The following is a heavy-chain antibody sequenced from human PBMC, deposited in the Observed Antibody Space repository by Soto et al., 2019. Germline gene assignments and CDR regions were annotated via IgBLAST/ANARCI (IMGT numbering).Heavy chain of an antibody. CDR3: ARQGRPGYCTGGNCYPTFDI. CDR1: GSSMSSSAYY. CDR2: VYYTGIT. J-gene: IGHJ3*02. D-gene: IGHD2-15*01. Sequence: QMHLQQSGPGLVKPSETLSLTCTVAGSSMSSSAYYWGWIRQPPGKGLEWIGSVYYTGITAYKSSHESRVSISADTSTNQFSLRLTSLSAADTAIYFCARQGRPGYCTGGNCYPTFDIWGPGTMVTVSS. V-gene: IGHV4-39*01.